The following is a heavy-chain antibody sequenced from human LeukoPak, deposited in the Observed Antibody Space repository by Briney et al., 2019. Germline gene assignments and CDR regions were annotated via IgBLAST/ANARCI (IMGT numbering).Heavy chain of an antibody. V-gene: IGHV4-39*07. CDR2: IFYSGST. J-gene: IGHJ5*02. D-gene: IGHD2-2*01. CDR3: ARDIYCSSTSCDNWFDP. Sequence: PSETLSLTCTVSGGSISTSSYYWGWVRQPPGKGLEWIGNIFYSGSTYYSPSLKSRVTISLDTSRNQFSLKLNSVTAADTAVYYCARDIYCSSTSCDNWFDPWGQGTLVTVSS. CDR1: GGSISTSSYY.